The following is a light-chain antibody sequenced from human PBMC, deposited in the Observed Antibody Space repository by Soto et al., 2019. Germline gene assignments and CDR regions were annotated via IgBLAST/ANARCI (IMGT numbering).Light chain of an antibody. CDR2: SHN. Sequence: QSVLTQPPSASGTPGQKVTISCSGSTSNVGDNTVNWYQQLPGAAPKLLIYSHNQRPSGVPDRFSGSKSGTSASLAISGLQSEDEADYYCAAWDDSLNGPVFGGGTKLTVL. CDR1: TSNVGDNT. CDR3: AAWDDSLNGPV. J-gene: IGLJ2*01. V-gene: IGLV1-44*01.